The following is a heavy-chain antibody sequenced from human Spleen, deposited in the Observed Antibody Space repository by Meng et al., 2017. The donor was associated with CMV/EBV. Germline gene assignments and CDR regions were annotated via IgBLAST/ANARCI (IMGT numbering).Heavy chain of an antibody. J-gene: IGHJ5*02. CDR1: GGTFSGFT. D-gene: IGHD5-12*01. Sequence: SVKVSCKAVGGTFSGFTMSWVRQVPGQGLEWMGRIIPIISKANYAKKFQGRVSITADKSSTTAYMELIDLNFEDTAVYFCARDVVATPMTRYFDPWGQGTLVTVSS. CDR2: IIPIISKA. V-gene: IGHV1-69*08. CDR3: ARDVVATPMTRYFDP.